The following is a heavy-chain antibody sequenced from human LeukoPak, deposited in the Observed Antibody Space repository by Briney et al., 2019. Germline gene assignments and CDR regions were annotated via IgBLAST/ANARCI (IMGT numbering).Heavy chain of an antibody. CDR3: AGAGVGYIRMDY. D-gene: IGHD2-2*02. CDR1: GGSISSYY. V-gene: IGHV4-4*07. J-gene: IGHJ4*02. CDR2: IYTSGST. Sequence: PSETLSLTCTVSGGSISSYYWSWIQQPAGKGLEWIGRIYTSGSTNYNPSLKSRVTISVGTSKSQFSLKLSSVTAADTAVYYCAGAGVGYIRMDYWGQGTLVTVSS.